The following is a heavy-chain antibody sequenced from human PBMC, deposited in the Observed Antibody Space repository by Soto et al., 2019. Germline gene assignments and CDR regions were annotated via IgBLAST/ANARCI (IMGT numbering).Heavy chain of an antibody. J-gene: IGHJ4*02. CDR2: IKSKTDGGTT. D-gene: IGHD6-13*01. Sequence: EVQLVESGGGLVKPGGSLRLSCAASGFTFSNAWMSWVRQAPGKGLEWVGRIKSKTDGGTTDYAAPVKGRFTISRDDSKNTLYLQMNSLKTEDTAVYYCTTAGYSSSWGVDYWGQGTLVTVSS. CDR3: TTAGYSSSWGVDY. CDR1: GFTFSNAW. V-gene: IGHV3-15*01.